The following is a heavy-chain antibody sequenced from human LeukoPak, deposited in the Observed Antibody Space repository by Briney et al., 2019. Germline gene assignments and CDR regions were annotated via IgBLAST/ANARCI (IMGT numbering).Heavy chain of an antibody. CDR3: ARGLFYYYYGMDV. J-gene: IGHJ6*02. Sequence: SETLSLTCAVYGGSFSGYYWSWIRQPPGKGLEWIGEINHSGSTDYNPSLKSRVTISVDTSKNQFSLKLSSVTAADTAVYYCARGLFYYYYGMDVWGQGTTVTVSS. V-gene: IGHV4-34*01. CDR1: GGSFSGYY. CDR2: INHSGST.